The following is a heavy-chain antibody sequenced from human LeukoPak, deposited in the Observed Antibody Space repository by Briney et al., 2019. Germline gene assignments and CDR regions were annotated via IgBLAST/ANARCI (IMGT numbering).Heavy chain of an antibody. J-gene: IGHJ5*02. V-gene: IGHV4-39*02. D-gene: IGHD3-10*01. Sequence: SETLSLTCTVSGDSVTSGGFYWAWLRQPPGRGLEWLATVYYTGSTYYTPSLNSRVTISIDTSKNHFSLKLRSVVAPDTAVYYCARHSGSGSLSRPFDPWGQGTLVTVSS. CDR2: VYYTGST. CDR3: ARHSGSGSLSRPFDP. CDR1: GDSVTSGGFY.